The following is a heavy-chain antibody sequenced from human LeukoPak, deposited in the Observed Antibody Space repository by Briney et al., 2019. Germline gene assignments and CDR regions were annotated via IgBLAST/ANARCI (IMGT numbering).Heavy chain of an antibody. CDR1: GHTFTDYY. V-gene: IGHV1-8*03. Sequence: ASVKVSCKASGHTFTDYYMHWVRQAPGQGLEWMAWMNPNNGNTGNAQKFQGRVTITWDSSISTAYMELSSLRSEDTAVYYCARVGYSNSYDFWGQGTLVTVSS. J-gene: IGHJ4*02. CDR3: ARVGYSNSYDF. D-gene: IGHD5-18*01. CDR2: MNPNNGNT.